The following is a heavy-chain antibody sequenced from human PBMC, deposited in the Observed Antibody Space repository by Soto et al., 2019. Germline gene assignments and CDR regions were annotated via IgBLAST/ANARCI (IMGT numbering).Heavy chain of an antibody. V-gene: IGHV3-21*01. J-gene: IGHJ3*02. D-gene: IGHD1-1*01. CDR1: GFTFSSYS. Sequence: EVQLVESGGGLVKPGGSLRLSCAASGFTFSSYSMNWVRQAPGKGLEWVSSISSSSSYIYYADSVKGRFTISRDNAKNSLYLQMNSLRAEDTAVYYCAREAGSDGLAFDIWGQGTMVTVSS. CDR3: AREAGSDGLAFDI. CDR2: ISSSSSYI.